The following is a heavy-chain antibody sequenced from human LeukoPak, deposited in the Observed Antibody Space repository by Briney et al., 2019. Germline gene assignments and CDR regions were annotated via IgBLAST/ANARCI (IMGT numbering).Heavy chain of an antibody. V-gene: IGHV4-61*08. Sequence: SETLSLTCTVSGGSISSGGYYWSWIRQHPGKGLEWIGYIYYSGSTNYNPSLKSRVTISVDTSKNQFSLKLSSVTAADTAVYYCARVSSGWEHYFDYWGQGTLVTVSS. J-gene: IGHJ4*02. D-gene: IGHD6-19*01. CDR1: GGSISSGGYY. CDR3: ARVSSGWEHYFDY. CDR2: IYYSGST.